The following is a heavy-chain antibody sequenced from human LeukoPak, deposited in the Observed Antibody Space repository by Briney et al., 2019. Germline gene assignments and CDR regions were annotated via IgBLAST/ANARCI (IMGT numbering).Heavy chain of an antibody. D-gene: IGHD3-3*01. V-gene: IGHV1-24*01. J-gene: IGHJ4*02. CDR2: FDPEDGET. CDR1: GYTLAELS. Sequence: ASVKVSCKVSGYTLAELSMHWVRQAPGKGLEWMGGFDPEDGETIYAQKFQGRVTMTEDTSTDTAYMELSSLRSEDTAVYYCATLPIFGVVFFFDYWGQGTLVTVSS. CDR3: ATLPIFGVVFFFDY.